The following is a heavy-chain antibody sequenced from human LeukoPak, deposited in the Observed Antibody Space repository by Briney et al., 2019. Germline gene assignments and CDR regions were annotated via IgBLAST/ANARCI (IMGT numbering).Heavy chain of an antibody. V-gene: IGHV3-74*03. CDR1: GMIFNNHW. Sequence: PGESLRLSCAASGMIFNNHWMHWIRQAPGKGLVWVARINKDGRSTTYAESVKGRFTISRDNAKNTLSLQMNSLRVEDTALYYCVRDVRGIGQDYYYMDVWGKGTTVTVSS. D-gene: IGHD3-16*01. J-gene: IGHJ6*03. CDR2: INKDGRST. CDR3: VRDVRGIGQDYYYMDV.